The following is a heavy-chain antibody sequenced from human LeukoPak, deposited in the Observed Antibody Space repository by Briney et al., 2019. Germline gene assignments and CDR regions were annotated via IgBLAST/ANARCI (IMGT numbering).Heavy chain of an antibody. CDR3: ARDRGGGSNRNFDY. V-gene: IGHV4-39*07. D-gene: IGHD1-26*01. Sequence: SETRSLTCAVSGGSISSNSYYWGWIRQPPGKGLEWIGSIYYSGSTYYNPSLKSRVTISVDTSKNQFSLKLSSVTAADTAVYYCARDRGGGSNRNFDYWGQGTLVTVSS. CDR1: GGSISSNSYY. CDR2: IYYSGST. J-gene: IGHJ4*02.